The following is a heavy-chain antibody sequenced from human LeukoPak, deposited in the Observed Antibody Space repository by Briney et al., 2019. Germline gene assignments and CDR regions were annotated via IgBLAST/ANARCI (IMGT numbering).Heavy chain of an antibody. D-gene: IGHD5-18*01. CDR1: GYTFSGYY. CDR3: ARAEGYIYFPFDF. V-gene: IGHV1-2*02. CDR2: INPISGGT. J-gene: IGHJ4*02. Sequence: ASVKVSCKASGYTFSGYYIQWVRQAPGQGLEWMGWINPISGGTNYAQTFQGRVTMTRDTSISKAYMELSRLRSDDTAVYYCARAEGYIYFPFDFWGQGTLVTVS.